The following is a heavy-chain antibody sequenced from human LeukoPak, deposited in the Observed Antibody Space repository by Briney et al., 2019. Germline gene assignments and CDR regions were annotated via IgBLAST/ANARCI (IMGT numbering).Heavy chain of an antibody. CDR1: GFTFSSYG. V-gene: IGHV3-30*03. J-gene: IGHJ6*04. CDR3: SRARGELTSYPYYYYGMDV. CDR2: ISYDGSNK. D-gene: IGHD3-16*01. Sequence: PGGSLRLSCAASGFTFSSYGMHWVRQAPGKGLEGVAVISYDGSNKYYADSVKGRFTISRDNSKNTLYLQMNSLRAEDTAVYYCSRARGELTSYPYYYYGMDVWGKGTTVTVSS.